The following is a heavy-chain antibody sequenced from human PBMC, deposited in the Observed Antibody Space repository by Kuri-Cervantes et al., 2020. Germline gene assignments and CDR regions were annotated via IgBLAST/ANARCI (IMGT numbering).Heavy chain of an antibody. J-gene: IGHJ4*02. V-gene: IGHV4-30-4*01. CDR3: AGVYSYGYYHVDY. D-gene: IGHD5-18*01. CDR1: GGSISSGDYY. CDR2: IYYSGST. Sequence: SETLSLTCTVSGGSISSGDYYWSWIRQPPGKGLEWIGYIYYSGSTYYNPSLKSRVTISVDTSKNQFSLKLSSVTAADTAVYYCAGVYSYGYYHVDYWGQGTLVTVSS.